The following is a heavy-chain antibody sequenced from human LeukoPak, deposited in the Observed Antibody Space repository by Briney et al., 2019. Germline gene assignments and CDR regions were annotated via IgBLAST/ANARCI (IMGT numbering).Heavy chain of an antibody. D-gene: IGHD3-10*01. J-gene: IGHJ6*01. CDR2: INHSGST. CDR3: ARFPTSPYYYGSYYGMDV. Sequence: SETLSLTCAVYGGSFSGYYWSWIRQPPGKGLEWIGEINHSGSTNYNPSLKSRVTISVDTSKNQFSLKLSSVTAADTAVYYCARFPTSPYYYGSYYGMDVWGQGTTVTVS. V-gene: IGHV4-34*01. CDR1: GGSFSGYY.